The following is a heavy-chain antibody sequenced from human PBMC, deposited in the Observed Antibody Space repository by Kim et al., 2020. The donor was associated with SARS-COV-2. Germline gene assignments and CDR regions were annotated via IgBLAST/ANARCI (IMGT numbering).Heavy chain of an antibody. CDR2: MNPNSGNT. CDR3: ARGHRGPLRFLEVTTGYYGMDV. CDR1: GYTFTSYD. V-gene: IGHV1-8*01. D-gene: IGHD3-3*01. J-gene: IGHJ6*02. Sequence: ASVKVSCKASGYTFTSYDINWVRQATGQGLEWMGWMNPNSGNTGYAQKFQGRVTMTRNTSISTAYMELSSLRSEDTAVYYCARGHRGPLRFLEVTTGYYGMDVWGQGTTVTVSS.